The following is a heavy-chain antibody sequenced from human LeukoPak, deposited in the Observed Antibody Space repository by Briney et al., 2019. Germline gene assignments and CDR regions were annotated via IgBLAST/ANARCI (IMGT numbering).Heavy chain of an antibody. CDR2: IYYRKTP. J-gene: IGHJ4*02. CDR1: GGPMYNYY. CDR3: ASGRFPEARADY. Sequence: SETLSLTCTVSGGPMYNYYWSWVRQPPGKGLEWIGYIYYRKTPTSNPSLKSRLTISVNTSKDQFSLKLTSVTAADTAVYYCASGRFPEARADYWGPGTLVTVSS. D-gene: IGHD3-16*01. V-gene: IGHV4-59*01.